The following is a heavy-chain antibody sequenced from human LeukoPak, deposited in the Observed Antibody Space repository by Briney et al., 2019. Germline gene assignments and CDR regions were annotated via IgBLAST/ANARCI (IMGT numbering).Heavy chain of an antibody. V-gene: IGHV4-4*07. Sequence: SETLSLTCTVSGGSISSYYWSRIRQPAGKGLEWIGRIYTSGSTNYNPSLKSRVTMSEDTSKKQFSLKLSSVTAADTAVYYCARLSSSWYQDWYFDLWGRGTLVTVSS. CDR2: IYTSGST. J-gene: IGHJ2*01. D-gene: IGHD6-13*01. CDR3: ARLSSSWYQDWYFDL. CDR1: GGSISSYY.